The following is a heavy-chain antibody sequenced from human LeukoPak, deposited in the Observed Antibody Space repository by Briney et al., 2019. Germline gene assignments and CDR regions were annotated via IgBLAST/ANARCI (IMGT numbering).Heavy chain of an antibody. J-gene: IGHJ6*03. D-gene: IGHD5-18*01. V-gene: IGHV1-69*05. CDR1: GGTFSSYA. CDR3: ARGGYSYGFYYYYYMDV. CDR2: IIPIFGTA. Sequence: SVKVSCKASGGTFSSYAISWVRQAPGQGLEWMGGIIPIFGTADYAQKFQGRVTITTDESTSTAYMELSSLRSEDTAVYYCARGGYSYGFYYYYYMDVWGKGTTVTVSS.